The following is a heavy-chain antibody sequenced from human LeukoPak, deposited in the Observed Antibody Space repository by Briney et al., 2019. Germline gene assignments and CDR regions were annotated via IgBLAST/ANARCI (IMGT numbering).Heavy chain of an antibody. CDR1: GGTLSRYA. D-gene: IGHD5-24*01. CDR3: ARARDGYKNSFDY. CDR2: IIPIFGTA. V-gene: IGHV1-69*13. Sequence: ASVKVSCKTSGGTLSRYAISWVRQAPGQGLEWMGGIIPIFGTANYAQKFQGRVTITADESTSTAYMELSSLRSEDTAVYYCARARDGYKNSFDYWGQGTLVTVSS. J-gene: IGHJ4*02.